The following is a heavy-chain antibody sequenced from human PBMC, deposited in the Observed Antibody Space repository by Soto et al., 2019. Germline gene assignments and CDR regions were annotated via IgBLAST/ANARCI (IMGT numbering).Heavy chain of an antibody. Sequence: PGGSLRLSCEDSGFIFSTTDMSWVRQAPGKGLEWVSGISWNSGSIGYADSVKGRFTISRDNAKNSLYLQMNSLRAEDTALYYCAKDGGEYYDSSGYLDYWGQGTMVTVSS. J-gene: IGHJ4*02. CDR1: GFIFSTTD. CDR2: ISWNSGSI. CDR3: AKDGGEYYDSSGYLDY. D-gene: IGHD3-22*01. V-gene: IGHV3-9*01.